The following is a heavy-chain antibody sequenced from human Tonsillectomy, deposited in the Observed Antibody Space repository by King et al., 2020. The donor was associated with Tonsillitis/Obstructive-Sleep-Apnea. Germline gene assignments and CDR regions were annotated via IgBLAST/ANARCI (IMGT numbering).Heavy chain of an antibody. CDR2: ISKDGSNK. D-gene: IGHD1-1*01. CDR1: GFSFSSHG. Sequence: QVQLVESGGGVVQPGKSLRLSCAASGFSFSSHGMHWVRQAPGQGLEWVALISKDGSNKYYGDSVKGRFAVSRDDSKNTLYLQLNSLRVEDTAVYYCTRDEYWNDPFYFFDYWGQGTLVTVSS. CDR3: TRDEYWNDPFYFFDY. V-gene: IGHV3-33*05. J-gene: IGHJ4*02.